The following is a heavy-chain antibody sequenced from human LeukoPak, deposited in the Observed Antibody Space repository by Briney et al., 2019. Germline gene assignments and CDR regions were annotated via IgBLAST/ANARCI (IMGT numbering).Heavy chain of an antibody. D-gene: IGHD2-2*01. CDR2: IIPIFGTA. V-gene: IGHV1-69*05. Sequence: GASVKVSCKASGGTFSSYAISWVRQAPGQGLEWMGGIIPIFGTANYAQKFQGRVTMTRDTSTSTVYMELSSLRPEDTAVYYCARDPVSAARHDWFDPWGQGTLVTVSS. CDR3: ARDPVSAARHDWFDP. J-gene: IGHJ5*02. CDR1: GGTFSSYA.